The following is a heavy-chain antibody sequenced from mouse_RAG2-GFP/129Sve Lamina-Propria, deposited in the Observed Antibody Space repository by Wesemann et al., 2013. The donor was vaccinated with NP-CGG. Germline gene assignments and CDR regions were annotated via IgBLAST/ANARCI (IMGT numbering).Heavy chain of an antibody. J-gene: IGHJ4*01. CDR2: ISYDGSN. CDR1: GYSITSGYY. D-gene: IGHD2-1*01. V-gene: IGHV3-6*01. CDR3: ARDGNSWADY. Sequence: DVQLQESGPGLVKPSQSLSLTCSVTGYSITSGYYWNWIRQFPGNKLEWMGYISYDGSNNYNPSLKNRISITRDTSKNQFFLKLNSVTTEDTATYYCARDGNSWADYWGQGTSVTVSS.